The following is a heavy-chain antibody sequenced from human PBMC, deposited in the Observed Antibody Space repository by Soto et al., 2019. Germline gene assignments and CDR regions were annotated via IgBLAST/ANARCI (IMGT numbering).Heavy chain of an antibody. CDR3: ARDRTIFGVTTIDY. CDR1: GYSISSGYY. Sequence: SETLSLTCAVSGYSISSGYYWGWIRQPPGKGLEWIGSIYHSGSTYYNPSLKSRVTISVDTSKNQFSLKLSSVTAADTAVYYCARDRTIFGVTTIDYWGQGTLVTVSS. V-gene: IGHV4-38-2*02. CDR2: IYHSGST. J-gene: IGHJ4*02. D-gene: IGHD3-3*01.